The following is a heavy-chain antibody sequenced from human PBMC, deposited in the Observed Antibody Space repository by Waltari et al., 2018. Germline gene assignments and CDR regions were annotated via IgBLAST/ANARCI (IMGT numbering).Heavy chain of an antibody. CDR2: ISGDNTYT. Sequence: EVQLVESGGGLVQPGGSLRLSCVASGFMFSSYSMNWVRQAPGKGLEWVSSISGDNTYTYYSGSVKGRFTMSRDDAKNSLFLQMNGLRDEDTAIYYCAKEGLGGDRQFDYWGQGTLVSVSS. CDR1: GFMFSSYS. CDR3: AKEGLGGDRQFDY. V-gene: IGHV3-21*06. D-gene: IGHD2-21*02. J-gene: IGHJ4*02.